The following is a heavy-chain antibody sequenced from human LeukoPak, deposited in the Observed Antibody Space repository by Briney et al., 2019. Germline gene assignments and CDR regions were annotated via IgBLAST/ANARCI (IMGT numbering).Heavy chain of an antibody. CDR2: INPSGGST. CDR1: GYTFTSYY. Sequence: ASVTVSCMASGYTFTSYYMHWVRQAPGQGLEWMGIINPSGGSTSYAQKFQGRVTMTRDMSTSTVYMELSSLRSEDTAVYYCARDSSIAAFDYWGQGTLVTVSS. V-gene: IGHV1-46*01. CDR3: ARDSSIAAFDY. J-gene: IGHJ4*02. D-gene: IGHD6-6*01.